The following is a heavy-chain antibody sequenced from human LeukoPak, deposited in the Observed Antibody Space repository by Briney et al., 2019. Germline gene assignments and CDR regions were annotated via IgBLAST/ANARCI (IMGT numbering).Heavy chain of an antibody. V-gene: IGHV3-20*04. J-gene: IGHJ4*02. Sequence: GGSLGLSCAASGFTFDDYGMSWVRQAPGKGLEWVSGINWNGGSTGYADSVKGRFTISRDNAKNSLYLQMNSLRDDDTAIYYCTRAPLGESDFWGQGTLVTVSS. CDR1: GFTFDDYG. D-gene: IGHD3-10*01. CDR3: TRAPLGESDF. CDR2: INWNGGST.